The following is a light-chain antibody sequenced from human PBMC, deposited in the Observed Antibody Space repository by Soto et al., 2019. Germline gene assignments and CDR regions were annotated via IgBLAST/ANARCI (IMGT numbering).Light chain of an antibody. Sequence: EVVLTQSPATLSLSPGERATLSCRASQSVTKYLAWYQQKPGQALRLLIYDVSKRATGIPARFSGSGSETDFTLIISSLEPGDFAVYYCHQRSNWPLTFGGGTKLEIK. CDR3: HQRSNWPLT. CDR1: QSVTKY. J-gene: IGKJ4*01. CDR2: DVS. V-gene: IGKV3-11*01.